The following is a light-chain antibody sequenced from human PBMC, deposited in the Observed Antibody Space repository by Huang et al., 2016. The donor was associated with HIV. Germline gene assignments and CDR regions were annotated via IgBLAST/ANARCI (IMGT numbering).Light chain of an antibody. CDR3: QQFNHYPLT. Sequence: QLTQSPSSLSAVVGDRVTITCRVSQGISNTLAWYQQKPGKAPKLLIYDASSLQTGAPSRVSGSGSGTDFTLTISSLQPEDCATYYCQQFNHYPLTFGGGTKVEIE. CDR2: DAS. CDR1: QGISNT. J-gene: IGKJ4*01. V-gene: IGKV1D-13*01.